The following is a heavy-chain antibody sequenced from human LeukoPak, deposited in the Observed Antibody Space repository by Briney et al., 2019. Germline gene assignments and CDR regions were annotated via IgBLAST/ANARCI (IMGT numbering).Heavy chain of an antibody. Sequence: SETLSLTCTVSGGSISSYYWSWIRQPPGKGPEWIGYIYYSGSTNYNPSLKSRVTISVDTSKNQFSLKLSSVTAADTAVYYCARGDYRKYYFDYWGQGTLVTVSS. CDR2: IYYSGST. CDR1: GGSISSYY. J-gene: IGHJ4*02. V-gene: IGHV4-59*01. CDR3: ARGDYRKYYFDY. D-gene: IGHD4-17*01.